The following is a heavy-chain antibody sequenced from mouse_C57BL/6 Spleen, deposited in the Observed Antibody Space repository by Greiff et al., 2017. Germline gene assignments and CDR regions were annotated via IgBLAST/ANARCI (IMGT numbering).Heavy chain of an antibody. CDR2: IYWDHDK. V-gene: IGHV8-12*01. CDR3: ALEGCDGFGY. J-gene: IGHJ2*01. Sequence: QVTLKVSGPGILQSSQTLSLTCSSSGFSLSTSGMGVSWIRQPSGRGLEWLAHIYWDHDKCYNPSLKSRLTISKDTSRNQVFLTITSVDTADTATDYCALEGCDGFGYWGQSTTLSVSS. CDR1: GFSLSTSGMG.